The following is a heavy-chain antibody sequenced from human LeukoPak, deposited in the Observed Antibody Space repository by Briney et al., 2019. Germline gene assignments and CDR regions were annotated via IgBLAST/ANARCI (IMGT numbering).Heavy chain of an antibody. V-gene: IGHV3-11*01. CDR2: IDGSGSRI. Sequence: GSLRLSCTASGFSFSDYYMSWIRQAPVKGLEWISYIDGSGSRIYYADSVRGRFTISRDNDKKSVYLQMNSLRAEDTAVYYCAKAGTPRTLDRWTNRYSYYYMDVWGKGTTVTISS. D-gene: IGHD5-24*01. CDR1: GFSFSDYY. J-gene: IGHJ6*03. CDR3: AKAGTPRTLDRWTNRYSYYYMDV.